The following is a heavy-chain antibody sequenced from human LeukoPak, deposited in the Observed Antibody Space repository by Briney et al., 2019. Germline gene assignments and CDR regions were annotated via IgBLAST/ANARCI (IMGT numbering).Heavy chain of an antibody. V-gene: IGHV3-30*01. CDR3: ASIEMATTSDY. CDR2: MSYDGSNK. CDR1: GFTFSSYA. D-gene: IGHD5-24*01. Sequence: GGSLRLSCAASGFTFSSYAMHWVRQAPGKGLEWVAVMSYDGSNKYYADSVKGRFTISRDNSKNTLYLQMNSLRAEDTAVYYCASIEMATTSDYWGQGTLVTVSS. J-gene: IGHJ4*02.